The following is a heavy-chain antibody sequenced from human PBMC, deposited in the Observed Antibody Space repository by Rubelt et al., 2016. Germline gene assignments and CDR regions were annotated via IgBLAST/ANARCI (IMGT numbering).Heavy chain of an antibody. CDR2: IIPIFGTA. D-gene: IGHD1-26*01. CDR3: ARATTIYYGMDV. V-gene: IGHV1-69*06. J-gene: IGHJ6*02. Sequence: GGIIPIFGTANYAQKFQGRVTITADKSTSTAYMDLSSLRSEDTAVYYCARATTIYYGMDVWGQGTTVTVSS.